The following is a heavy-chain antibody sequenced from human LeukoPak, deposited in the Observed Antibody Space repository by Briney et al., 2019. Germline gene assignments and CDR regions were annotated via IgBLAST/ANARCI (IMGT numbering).Heavy chain of an antibody. Sequence: SGTLSLTCPVSGGSIRSFYWSWIGQPQGKGREGSGYIYYSGSTNSNPSHKSRVTISVDTSKNQFSLWLRSVTAADTAVYYCARRYGGKYNWYFDLCGRGTLVTVPS. D-gene: IGHD4-23*01. CDR3: ARRYGGKYNWYFDL. CDR2: IYYSGST. J-gene: IGHJ2*01. V-gene: IGHV4-59*01. CDR1: GGSIRSFY.